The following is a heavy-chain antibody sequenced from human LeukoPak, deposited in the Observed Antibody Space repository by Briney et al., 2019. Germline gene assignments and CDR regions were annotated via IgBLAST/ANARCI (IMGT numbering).Heavy chain of an antibody. CDR2: IYYSGST. V-gene: IGHV4-39*01. CDR3: ARRPNGSFDY. CDR1: GGPISSGSYY. D-gene: IGHD2-15*01. Sequence: SETLSLTCTVSGGPISSGSYYWGWIRQPPGKGLEWIGSIYYSGSTYYNPSLKSRVSISIDTSKNQFSLDLRSVTAADTAVYYCARRPNGSFDYWGQGTLVTVSS. J-gene: IGHJ4*02.